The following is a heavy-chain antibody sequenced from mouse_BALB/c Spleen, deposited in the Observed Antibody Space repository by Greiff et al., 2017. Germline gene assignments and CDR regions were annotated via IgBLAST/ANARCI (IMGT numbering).Heavy chain of an antibody. D-gene: IGHD1-1*01. CDR2: IDPANGNT. V-gene: IGHV14-3*02. J-gene: IGHJ4*01. CDR3: APYGSSYYYAMDY. CDR1: GFNIKDTY. Sequence: EVQLQQSGAELVKPGASVKLSCTASGFNIKDTYMHWVKQRPEQGLEWIGRIDPANGNTKYDPKFQGKATITADTSSNTAYLQLSSLTSEDTAVYYCAPYGSSYYYAMDYWGQGTSVTVSS.